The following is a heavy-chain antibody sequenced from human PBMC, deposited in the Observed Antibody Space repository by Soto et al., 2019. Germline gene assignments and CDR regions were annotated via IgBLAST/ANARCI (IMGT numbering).Heavy chain of an antibody. J-gene: IGHJ5*02. Sequence: SVNVSCKTSGGTFGSYAISWVRQAPGQGLEWMGGIIPIFSTPNYAQKFQGRVTITADESTSTAYMELSSLRSEDTAVYYCARPIQYYFDTSAQSAWFDPWGQGTLVTVSS. D-gene: IGHD3-22*01. CDR1: GGTFGSYA. CDR3: ARPIQYYFDTSAQSAWFDP. V-gene: IGHV1-69*13. CDR2: IIPIFSTP.